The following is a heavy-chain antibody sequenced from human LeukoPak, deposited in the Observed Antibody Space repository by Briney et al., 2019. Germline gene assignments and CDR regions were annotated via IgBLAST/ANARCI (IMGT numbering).Heavy chain of an antibody. D-gene: IGHD4-17*01. J-gene: IGHJ4*02. Sequence: GALRLSFAASGFTFRSYSMDWVRQAPGKGLGWVAVILYDGSNKYYADSVKGRFTITRDNSKNTLYLQMNSLRAENTAVYYCARVYGDYETVDYWGQGTLVTVSS. CDR2: ILYDGSNK. CDR3: ARVYGDYETVDY. V-gene: IGHV3-30*04. CDR1: GFTFRSYS.